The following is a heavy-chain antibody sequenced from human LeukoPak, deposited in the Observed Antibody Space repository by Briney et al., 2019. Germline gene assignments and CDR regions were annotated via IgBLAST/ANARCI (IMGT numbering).Heavy chain of an antibody. CDR1: GFTFSSYS. J-gene: IGHJ4*02. CDR3: ARDRSDYSETQDEFDY. D-gene: IGHD4-11*01. V-gene: IGHV3-21*01. CDR2: ISSSSSYI. Sequence: PGGSLRLSCAASGFTFSSYSMNWVRQAPGKGLEWVSSISSSSSYIYYADSVKGRFTNSRDNAKNSLYLQMNSLRAEDTAVYYCARDRSDYSETQDEFDYWGQGTLVTVSS.